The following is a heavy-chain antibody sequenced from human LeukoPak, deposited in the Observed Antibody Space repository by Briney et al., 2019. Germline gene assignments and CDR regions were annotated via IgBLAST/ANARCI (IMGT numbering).Heavy chain of an antibody. D-gene: IGHD3-9*01. Sequence: SETLSLTCAVSGYSISIGYYCGWIRQPPGKGLEWIGSMYHSGSTYYNPFLKNRVTISVDTSKNQFSLKLSSVTAADTAVYYCARRLDSWSFDYWGQGTLVTVSS. CDR1: GYSISIGYY. CDR2: MYHSGST. CDR3: ARRLDSWSFDY. V-gene: IGHV4-38-2*01. J-gene: IGHJ4*02.